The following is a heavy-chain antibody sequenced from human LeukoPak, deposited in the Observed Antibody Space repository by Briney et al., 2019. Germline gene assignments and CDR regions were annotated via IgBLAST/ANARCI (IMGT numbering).Heavy chain of an antibody. CDR1: GFSLNTTGVR. CDR3: VRISPGAGHFDY. CDR2: IDWEDDK. J-gene: IGHJ4*02. V-gene: IGHV2-70*04. Sequence: SGPALVKPTQTLILTCTFSGFSLNTTGVRVSWIRQPPGKALEWLAHIDWEDDKFFSPSLKTRLTISKDTSENQVVLTMTNMDPVDTATYYCVRISPGAGHFDYWGQGTLVTVSS. D-gene: IGHD7-27*01.